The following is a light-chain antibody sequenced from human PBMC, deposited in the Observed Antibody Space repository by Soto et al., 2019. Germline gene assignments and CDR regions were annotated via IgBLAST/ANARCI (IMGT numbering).Light chain of an antibody. J-gene: IGLJ1*01. Sequence: SYELTQPPSVSVAPGQTASIACVGDNIGSKSVNWYQQRPGQAPVVVVYDDTDRPTGIPERFSGSNSGNTATLTISRVEAGDEADYYCQVWDGRSFQGVFGAGTKVT. V-gene: IGLV3-21*02. CDR1: NIGSKS. CDR2: DDT. CDR3: QVWDGRSFQGV.